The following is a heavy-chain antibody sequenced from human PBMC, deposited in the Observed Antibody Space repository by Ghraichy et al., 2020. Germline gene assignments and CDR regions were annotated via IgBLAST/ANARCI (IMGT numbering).Heavy chain of an antibody. D-gene: IGHD6-13*01. CDR1: GGSISSYY. CDR3: ASGSAAGLLRFDY. J-gene: IGHJ4*02. CDR2: IYYSGST. Sequence: SETLSLTCTVSGGSISSYYWSWIRQPPGKGLEWIGYIYYSGSTNYNPSLKSRVTISVDTSKNQFSLKLSSVTAADTAVYYCASGSAAGLLRFDYWGQGTLVTVSS. V-gene: IGHV4-59*01.